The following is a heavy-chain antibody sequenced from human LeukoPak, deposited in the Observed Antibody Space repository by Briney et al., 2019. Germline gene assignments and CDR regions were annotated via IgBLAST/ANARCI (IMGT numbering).Heavy chain of an antibody. V-gene: IGHV3-21*01. CDR2: ISSSSSSYI. CDR3: ASGGIAALSQFDY. CDR1: GFTFSSYS. D-gene: IGHD6-6*01. J-gene: IGHJ4*02. Sequence: PGGSLRLSCAASGFTFSSYSMNWVRQAPGKGLEWVSSISSSSSSYIYYADSVKGRFTISRDNAKNSLYLQMNSLRAEDTAVYYCASGGIAALSQFDYWGQGTLVTVSS.